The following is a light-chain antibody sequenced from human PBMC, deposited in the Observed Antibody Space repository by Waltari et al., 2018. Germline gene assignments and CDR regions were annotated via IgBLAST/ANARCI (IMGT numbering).Light chain of an antibody. J-gene: IGLJ2*01. CDR3: CSFATNSIVI. CDR1: GSDVGSYNL. CDR2: EVN. Sequence: QSALTQPASVSGSPGQSITISCSGTGSDVGSYNLVCWYQQHPGKAPKLIIYEVNMRPSGVSERFSCSKSVVTASLTISGLQSEDEAVYFCCSFATNSIVIFGGGTKLTVL. V-gene: IGLV2-23*02.